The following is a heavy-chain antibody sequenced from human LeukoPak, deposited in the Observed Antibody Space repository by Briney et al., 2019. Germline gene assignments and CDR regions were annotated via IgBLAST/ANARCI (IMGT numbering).Heavy chain of an antibody. CDR3: ARTPAAGTGLYFDY. Sequence: GGSLRLSCAASGFTFSSYAMSWVRQAPGKGLEWVSAISGSGGSTYYADSVKGRFTISRDNSKNTLYLQMNSLRAEDTAVYYCARTPAAGTGLYFDYWGQGTLVTVSS. J-gene: IGHJ4*02. D-gene: IGHD6-13*01. V-gene: IGHV3-23*01. CDR1: GFTFSSYA. CDR2: ISGSGGST.